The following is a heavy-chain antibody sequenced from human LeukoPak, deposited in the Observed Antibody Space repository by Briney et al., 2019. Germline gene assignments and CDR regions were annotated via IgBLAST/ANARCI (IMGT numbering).Heavy chain of an antibody. D-gene: IGHD3-22*01. CDR2: IYYSGST. CDR3: ARRDYDSSGYYSDY. J-gene: IGHJ4*02. CDR1: GGSISSSSYY. Sequence: SETLSLTCTVSGGSISSSSYYWGWIRQPPGKGLEWIGSIYYSGSTYYNPSLKSRVTISVDTSKNQFSLKLSSVTAADTAVYYCARRDYDSSGYYSDYWGQGTLVTVSS. V-gene: IGHV4-39*07.